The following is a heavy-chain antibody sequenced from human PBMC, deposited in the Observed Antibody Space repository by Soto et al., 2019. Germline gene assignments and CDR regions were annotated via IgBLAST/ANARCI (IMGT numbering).Heavy chain of an antibody. D-gene: IGHD1-26*01. Sequence: QVQLVQSGAEVRKPGSSVKVSCKASGGTFSSYIISWVRQAPGQGLEWMGGIIPIFGTANYAQRFQGRVTITADESTSTADMELSSLRSEDTAVYYCARVVVGTTSDYYYGMDVWGQGTTGTVSS. V-gene: IGHV1-69*01. J-gene: IGHJ6*02. CDR1: GGTFSSYI. CDR3: ARVVVGTTSDYYYGMDV. CDR2: IIPIFGTA.